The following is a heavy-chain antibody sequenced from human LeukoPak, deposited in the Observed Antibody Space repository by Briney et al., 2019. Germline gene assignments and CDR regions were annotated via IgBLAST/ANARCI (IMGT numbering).Heavy chain of an antibody. Sequence: PSETLSLTCTVSGGSISSGSYYWSWIRQPPGKGLEWIGYIYYSGSTNYNPSLESRVTISVDTSKNQFSLKLTSVTAADTAVYYCARTTEGGYTYGYFYYYYMDVWGKGTTVTISS. V-gene: IGHV4-61*01. CDR3: ARTTEGGYTYGYFYYYYMDV. D-gene: IGHD5-18*01. CDR2: IYYSGST. CDR1: GGSISSGSYY. J-gene: IGHJ6*03.